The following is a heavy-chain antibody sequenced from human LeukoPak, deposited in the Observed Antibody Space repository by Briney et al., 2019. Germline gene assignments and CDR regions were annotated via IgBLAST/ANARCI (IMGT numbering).Heavy chain of an antibody. V-gene: IGHV1-58*01. D-gene: IGHD4-23*01. CDR1: GFTFTSSA. Sequence: GTSVKVSCKASGFTFTSSAVQWVRQARGQRLEWIGWIVVGSGNTNYAQKFQERVTITRDMSTSTVYMELSSLRSEDTAVYYCAAEGRPTVVTFRKGAVDLWGQGTMVIVSS. CDR2: IVVGSGNT. CDR3: AAEGRPTVVTFRKGAVDL. J-gene: IGHJ3*01.